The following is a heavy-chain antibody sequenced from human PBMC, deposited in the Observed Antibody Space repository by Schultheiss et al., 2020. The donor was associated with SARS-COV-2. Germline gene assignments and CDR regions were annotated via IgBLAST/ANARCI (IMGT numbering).Heavy chain of an antibody. J-gene: IGHJ4*02. V-gene: IGHV4-38-2*01. D-gene: IGHD3-22*01. CDR2: IYHSGST. CDR1: GYSISSGYY. Sequence: SQTLSLTCAVSGYSISSGYYWGWIRQPPGKGLEWIGSIYHSGSTYYNPSLKSRVTISVDTSKNQFSLKLSSVTAADTAVYYCCSGYYYTYWGQGTLVTVSS. CDR3: CSGYYYTY.